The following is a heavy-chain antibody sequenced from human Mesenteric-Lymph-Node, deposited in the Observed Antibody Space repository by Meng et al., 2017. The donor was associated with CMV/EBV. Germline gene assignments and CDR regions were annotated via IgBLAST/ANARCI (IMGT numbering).Heavy chain of an antibody. V-gene: IGHV4-59*11. J-gene: IGHJ4*02. CDR1: GGSISSHY. CDR3: ARSYSVSLLVDS. D-gene: IGHD3-10*01. Sequence: SETLSLTCTVSGGSISSHYWSWMRQPPGKGLEWIGFIYYTGDTNYNPSLKSRVTISLDTSKNQFSLRLRSVTAADTAMYYCARSYSVSLLVDSWGQGTLVTVSS. CDR2: IYYTGDT.